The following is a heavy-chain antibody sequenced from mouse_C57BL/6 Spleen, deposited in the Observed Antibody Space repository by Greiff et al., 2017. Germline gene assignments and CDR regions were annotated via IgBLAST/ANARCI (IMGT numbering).Heavy chain of an antibody. Sequence: EVKLMESGPELVKPGASVKISCKASGYSFTGYYMNWVKQSPEKSLEWIGEINPSTGGTTYNQKFKAKATLTVDKSSSTAYMQLKSLTSEDSAVYYCANSFAYWGQGTLVTVSA. J-gene: IGHJ3*01. CDR2: INPSTGGT. CDR3: ANSFAY. CDR1: GYSFTGYY. V-gene: IGHV1-42*01.